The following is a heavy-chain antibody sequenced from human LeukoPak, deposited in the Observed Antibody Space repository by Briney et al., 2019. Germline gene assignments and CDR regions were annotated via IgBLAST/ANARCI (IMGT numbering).Heavy chain of an antibody. CDR3: AKSVTMINWFDP. V-gene: IGHV3-23*01. D-gene: IGHD3-22*01. J-gene: IGHJ5*02. CDR1: GFTFSSYA. CDR2: ISGSGATT. Sequence: GGSLRLSCAASGFTFSSYAMSWVRQAPGKGLEWVSAISGSGATTYYADSVKGRFTISRDNSKNTLYLQMNSLRAEDTAVYYCAKSVTMINWFDPWGQGTLVTVSS.